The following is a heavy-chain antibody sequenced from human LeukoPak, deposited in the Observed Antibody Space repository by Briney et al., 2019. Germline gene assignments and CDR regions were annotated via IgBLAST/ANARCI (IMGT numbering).Heavy chain of an antibody. CDR2: IWYDGSNK. J-gene: IGHJ4*02. CDR3: ARGISSSYYRYFDY. D-gene: IGHD6-13*01. V-gene: IGHV3-33*01. CDR1: GFSFGTYG. Sequence: PGRSLRLSCAASGFSFGTYGMHWVRQAPGKGLDWVAVIWYDGSNKYYADSVKGRFTISRDNAKNSLYLQMDSLRAEDTAVYYCARGISSSYYRYFDYWGQGILVTVSS.